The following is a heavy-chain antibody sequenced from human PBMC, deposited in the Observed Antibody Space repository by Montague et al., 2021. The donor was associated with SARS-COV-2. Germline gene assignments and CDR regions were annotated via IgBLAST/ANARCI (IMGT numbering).Heavy chain of an antibody. D-gene: IGHD3-3*01. CDR1: GGSVSSGSYY. V-gene: IGHV4-61*01. CDR2: IYYSGST. CDR3: ARDPWRITIFGVVTRYGMDV. Sequence: ETLSLTCIVSGGSVSSGSYYWSWIRQPPGKGLERIGYIYYSGSTNYNPSLKSRVTISVDTSKNQFSLKLSSVTAADTAVYYCARDPWRITIFGVVTRYGMDVWGQGTTVTVSS. J-gene: IGHJ6*02.